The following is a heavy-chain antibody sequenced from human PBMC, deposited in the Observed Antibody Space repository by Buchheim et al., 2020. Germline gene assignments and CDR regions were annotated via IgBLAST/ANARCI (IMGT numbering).Heavy chain of an antibody. CDR1: GFIFSSYD. J-gene: IGHJ6*02. CDR3: AREHYDSSGFGYYGMDV. CDR2: IDTAGDT. V-gene: IGHV3-13*01. Sequence: EVQLVESGGGLVQPGGSLRLSCAASGFIFSSYDMHWVRQVTGKGLEWVSAIDTAGDTYYSGSVKGRFTISRENAKNSLYLQMNSLRAGDTAVYYCAREHYDSSGFGYYGMDVWGQGTT. D-gene: IGHD3-22*01.